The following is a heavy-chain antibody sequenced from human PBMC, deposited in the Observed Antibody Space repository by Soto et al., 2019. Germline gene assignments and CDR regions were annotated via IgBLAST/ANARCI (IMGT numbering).Heavy chain of an antibody. Sequence: SETLSLTCAVSGGSISSGGYSWSWIRQPPGKGLEWIGYIYHSGSTYYNPSLKSRVTISVDRSKNQFSLKLSSVTAADTAVYYCASAALSYSSSWYYFDYWGQGTLVTVSS. CDR2: IYHSGST. CDR3: ASAALSYSSSWYYFDY. V-gene: IGHV4-30-2*01. CDR1: GGSISSGGYS. J-gene: IGHJ4*02. D-gene: IGHD6-13*01.